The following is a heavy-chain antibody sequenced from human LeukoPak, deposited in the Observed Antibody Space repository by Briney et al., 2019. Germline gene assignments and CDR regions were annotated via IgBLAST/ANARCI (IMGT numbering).Heavy chain of an antibody. CDR3: ARVTSYSSSWREYFQH. Sequence: SETLSPTCAVYGGSFSGYYWSWIRQPPGKGLEWIGEINHSGSTNYNPSLKSRVTISVDTSKNQFSLKLSSVTAADTAVYYCARVTSYSSSWREYFQHWGQGTLVTVSS. CDR1: GGSFSGYY. CDR2: INHSGST. V-gene: IGHV4-34*01. J-gene: IGHJ1*01. D-gene: IGHD6-13*01.